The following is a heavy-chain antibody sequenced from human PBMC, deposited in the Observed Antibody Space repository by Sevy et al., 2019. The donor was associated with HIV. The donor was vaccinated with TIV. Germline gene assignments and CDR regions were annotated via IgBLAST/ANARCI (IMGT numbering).Heavy chain of an antibody. CDR1: GFTFGDHY. Sequence: GGSLRLSCVASGFTFGDHYMDWVRQAPGKGLEWVGRIRNKVKSYTTEYAASVKGRFIVSRDDSKKSLYLQMNSLKTEDTAVYYCARPYGSGSWEAFDVWGQGTMVTVSS. CDR2: IRNKVKSYTT. CDR3: ARPYGSGSWEAFDV. V-gene: IGHV3-72*01. D-gene: IGHD3-10*01. J-gene: IGHJ3*01.